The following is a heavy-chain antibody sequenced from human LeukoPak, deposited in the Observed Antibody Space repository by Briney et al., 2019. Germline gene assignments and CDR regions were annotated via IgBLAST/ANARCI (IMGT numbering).Heavy chain of an antibody. Sequence: SETLSLTCTDSGGSISSYYWSWIRQPPGKGLEWIGYIYYSGSTNYNPSLKSRVTISADTSKNQFSLRLTSVTAADTAVYYCARSGSGHGEFFQFWGQGTLVTVSS. D-gene: IGHD2-15*01. CDR1: GGSISSYY. J-gene: IGHJ1*01. V-gene: IGHV4-59*01. CDR2: IYYSGST. CDR3: ARSGSGHGEFFQF.